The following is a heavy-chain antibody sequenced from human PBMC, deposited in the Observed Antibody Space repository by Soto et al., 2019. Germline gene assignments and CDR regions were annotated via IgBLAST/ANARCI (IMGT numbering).Heavy chain of an antibody. Sequence: QVQVVQSGDEVKKPGASVKVSCKASGYTFTNYGFSWVRQAPGQGLEWMGWISGYNGNTKYAEKLQGRVTMTTDTAXXGAHMELRALRPDDTPVYSCAREGQAPNYNNGMAVWRQGTAVTVS. CDR3: AREGQAPNYNNGMAV. V-gene: IGHV1-18*01. CDR1: GYTFTNYG. J-gene: IGHJ6*02. CDR2: ISGYNGNT.